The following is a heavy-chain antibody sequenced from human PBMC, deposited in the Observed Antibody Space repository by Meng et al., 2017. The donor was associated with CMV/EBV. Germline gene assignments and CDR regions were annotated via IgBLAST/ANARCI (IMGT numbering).Heavy chain of an antibody. V-gene: IGHV4-4*02. CDR1: GGSISNSLW. CDR2: ISHSGNT. Sequence: SETLSLTCAVSGGSISNSLWWSWVRQPPGKGLEWIGEISHSGNTKYNPSLQSRVTISADKTKTDFSLKLTSMTAADTGVYFCARSPGFWSLDYWGQGTLVTVSS. D-gene: IGHD2-8*02. CDR3: ARSPGFWSLDY. J-gene: IGHJ4*02.